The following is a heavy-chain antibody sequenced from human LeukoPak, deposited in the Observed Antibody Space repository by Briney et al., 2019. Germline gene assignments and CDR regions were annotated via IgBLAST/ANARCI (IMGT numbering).Heavy chain of an antibody. CDR1: GGSFSGYY. CDR2: MNHSGSA. D-gene: IGHD3-16*01. J-gene: IGHJ3*02. CDR3: ARRSRRIMITFGGVQGAFDI. Sequence: SETLSLTCAVYGGSFSGYYWTWIRQPPGKGLEWIGEMNHSGSANYNPSLKSRVTISVDTSKNQFSLKLSSVTAADTAVYYCARRSRRIMITFGGVQGAFDIWGQGTMVTVSS. V-gene: IGHV4-34*01.